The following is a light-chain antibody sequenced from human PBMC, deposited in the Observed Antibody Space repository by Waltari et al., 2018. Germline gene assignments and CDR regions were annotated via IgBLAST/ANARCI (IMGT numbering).Light chain of an antibody. CDR3: FSFVAANSFV. J-gene: IGLJ1*01. CDR1: SNDIGNYYL. Sequence: QSALTQPASVSGSPGQSITLSCTGTSNDIGNYYLVSWYQQRPGEAPKLLMYGATKRPSGVSNRFSGSKSGKTASLTISGLQTGDEADYYCFSFVAANSFVFGPGTKVTVL. V-gene: IGLV2-23*01. CDR2: GAT.